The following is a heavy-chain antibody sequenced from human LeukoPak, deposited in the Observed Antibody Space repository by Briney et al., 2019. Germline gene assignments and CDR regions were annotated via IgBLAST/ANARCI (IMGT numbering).Heavy chain of an antibody. CDR2: ISAYNGNT. J-gene: IGHJ6*02. CDR3: ARDMGLRYFDWLLCVASGYYYYYGMDV. V-gene: IGHV1-18*01. Sequence: ASVKVSCKASGYTFTSYGISWVRQAPGQGLEWMGWISAYNGNTNYAQKLQGRVTMTTDTSTSTAYMELRSLRSDDTAVYYCARDMGLRYFDWLLCVASGYYYYYGMDVWGQGTTVTVSS. CDR1: GYTFTSYG. D-gene: IGHD3-9*01.